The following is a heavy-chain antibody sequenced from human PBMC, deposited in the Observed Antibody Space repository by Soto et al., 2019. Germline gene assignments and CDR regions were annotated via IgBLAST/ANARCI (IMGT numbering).Heavy chain of an antibody. CDR1: GGSISSYY. Sequence: SETLSLTCTVSGGSISSYYWSWIRQPPGKGLEWIGYIYYSGSTNYNPSLKSRVTISVDTSKNQFSLKLSSVTAADTAVYYCARVGSYRYKDGNWFAPWGQGTLVTVSS. CDR2: IYYSGST. D-gene: IGHD3-16*02. CDR3: ARVGSYRYKDGNWFAP. V-gene: IGHV4-59*01. J-gene: IGHJ5*02.